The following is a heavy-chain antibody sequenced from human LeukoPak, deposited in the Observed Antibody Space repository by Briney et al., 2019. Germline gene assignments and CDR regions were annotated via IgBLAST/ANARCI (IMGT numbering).Heavy chain of an antibody. V-gene: IGHV4-59*12. CDR2: IFYTGST. J-gene: IGHJ3*02. CDR1: GGSISSYY. D-gene: IGHD3-10*01. CDR3: AKSNGYGLIDI. Sequence: PSETLSLTCTVSGGSISSYYWSWIRQPPGKGLEWIGNIFYTGSTYYSPSLKSRVTISLDTSRNQFSLRLNSVTAADTAVYYCAKSNGYGLIDIWGQGTMVTVSS.